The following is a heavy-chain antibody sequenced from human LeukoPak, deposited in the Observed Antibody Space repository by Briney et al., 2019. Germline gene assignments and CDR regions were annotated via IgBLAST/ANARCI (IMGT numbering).Heavy chain of an antibody. CDR3: AITVAGTFAFDI. CDR2: IYYSGST. V-gene: IGHV4-59*01. J-gene: IGHJ3*02. CDR1: GGTISSYY. Sequence: SETLSLTCTVSGGTISSYYWSWIRQPPGKGLEWIGYIYYSGSTNYNPSLKSRVTISVDTSKNQFSLKLSSVTAADTAVYYCAITVAGTFAFDIWGQGTMVTVSS. D-gene: IGHD6-19*01.